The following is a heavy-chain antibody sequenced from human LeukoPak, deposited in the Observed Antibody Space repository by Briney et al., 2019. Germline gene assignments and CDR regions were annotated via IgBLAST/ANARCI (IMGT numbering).Heavy chain of an antibody. CDR3: ASISPPVGGY. CDR1: GFTFDDYT. D-gene: IGHD3-10*01. J-gene: IGHJ4*02. CDR2: ISWDGGST. Sequence: GGSLRLSCAASGFTFDDYTMHWVRQAPGKGLEWVSLISWDGGSTYYADSVKGRFTISRDNSKNSLYLQMNSLRAEDTAVYYCASISPPVGGYWGQGTLVTVSS. V-gene: IGHV3-43*01.